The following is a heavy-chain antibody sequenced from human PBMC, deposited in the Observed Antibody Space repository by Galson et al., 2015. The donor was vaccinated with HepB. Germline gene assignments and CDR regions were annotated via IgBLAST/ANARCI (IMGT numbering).Heavy chain of an antibody. CDR3: ARSLRFLEWATSDY. CDR2: IIPILGIA. Sequence: SCKASGGTFSSYTISWVRQAPGQGLEWMGRIIPILGIANYAQKFQGRVTITADKSTSTAYMELSSLRSEDTAVYYCARSLRFLEWATSDYWGQGTLVTVSS. D-gene: IGHD3-3*01. CDR1: GGTFSSYT. J-gene: IGHJ4*02. V-gene: IGHV1-69*02.